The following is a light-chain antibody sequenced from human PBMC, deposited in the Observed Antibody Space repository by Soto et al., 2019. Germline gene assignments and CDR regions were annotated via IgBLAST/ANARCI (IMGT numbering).Light chain of an antibody. CDR2: RDS. J-gene: IGLJ3*02. CDR1: NIGSKN. Sequence: SYELTQPLSVSVALGQTARITCGGNNIGSKNVHWYQQKPGQAPVLVIYRDSYRPSGIPERFSGSNSGNMATLTISRAQAGDEADYYCQVWDSSTAVFGGGTKLTVL. CDR3: QVWDSSTAV. V-gene: IGLV3-9*01.